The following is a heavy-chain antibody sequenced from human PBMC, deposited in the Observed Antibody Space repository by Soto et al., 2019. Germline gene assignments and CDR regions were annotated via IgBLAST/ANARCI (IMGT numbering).Heavy chain of an antibody. V-gene: IGHV3-33*01. Sequence: QVQLVESGGGVVQPGRSLRLSCAASGFTFSNFGMHWVRQAPGKGLEWVAVIWYDGSNEYYPESVNGQFTISRDNSKTTLYLQMNSLRAEDTAVYYCARLNTGWYFDLWGRGTLVTVSS. D-gene: IGHD4-17*01. J-gene: IGHJ2*01. CDR2: IWYDGSNE. CDR3: ARLNTGWYFDL. CDR1: GFTFSNFG.